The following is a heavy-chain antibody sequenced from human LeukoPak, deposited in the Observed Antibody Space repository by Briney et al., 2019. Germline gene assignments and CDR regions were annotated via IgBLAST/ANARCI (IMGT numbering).Heavy chain of an antibody. Sequence: ASVKVSCKASGYTFTRYGISWVRQAPGQGLEWMGWISAYNGNTNYAQKLQGRVTMTTDTSTSTAYTELRSLRSDDTAVYYCARDASPYYDFWSGYLDYWGQGTLVTVSS. J-gene: IGHJ4*02. CDR3: ARDASPYYDFWSGYLDY. V-gene: IGHV1-18*01. CDR1: GYTFTRYG. D-gene: IGHD3-3*01. CDR2: ISAYNGNT.